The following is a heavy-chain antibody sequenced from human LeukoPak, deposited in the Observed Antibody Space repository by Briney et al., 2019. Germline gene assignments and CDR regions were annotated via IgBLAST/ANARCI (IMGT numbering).Heavy chain of an antibody. Sequence: ASVKVSCKASGYTFSNYGISWVRQAPGLGLEWMGWTSYNGNTNYQQKFQHRVSMTTDTSTTTAYMELKSLESDDTAVYYCARHSGSGWQALGYWGQGTLVTVSS. CDR3: ARHSGSGWQALGY. D-gene: IGHD6-19*01. V-gene: IGHV1-18*04. CDR2: TSYNGNT. CDR1: GYTFSNYG. J-gene: IGHJ4*02.